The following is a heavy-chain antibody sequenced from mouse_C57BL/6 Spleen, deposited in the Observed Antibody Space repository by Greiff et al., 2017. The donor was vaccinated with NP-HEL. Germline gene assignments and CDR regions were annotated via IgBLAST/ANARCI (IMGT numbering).Heavy chain of an antibody. CDR2: ISSGGDYI. CDR1: GFTLSSYA. J-gene: IGHJ4*01. CDR3: TRDGRGMDY. Sequence: EVKLMESGEGLVKPGGSLKLSCAASGFTLSSYAMSWVRQTPANRLAWVAYISSGGDYIYYADTVKGRFTISRDNTKNTLYLQMSSLKSEDTAMYYCTRDGRGMDYWGQGTSVTVSS. V-gene: IGHV5-9-1*02. D-gene: IGHD2-3*01.